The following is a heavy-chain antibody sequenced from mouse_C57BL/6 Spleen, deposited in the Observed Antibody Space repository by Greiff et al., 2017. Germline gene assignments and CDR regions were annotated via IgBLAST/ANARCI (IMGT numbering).Heavy chain of an antibody. CDR2: ISYDGSN. J-gene: IGHJ1*03. CDR3: AREPYYGSSYWYFDV. V-gene: IGHV3-6*01. CDR1: GSSITSGYY. D-gene: IGHD1-1*01. Sequence: EVKLLESGPGLVKPSQSLSLTCSVTGSSITSGYYWNWIRQFPGNKLEWMGYISYDGSNNYNPSLKNRIPITRDTSKNQFYLKLNSVTTEDTATYYCAREPYYGSSYWYFDVWGTGTTVTVSS.